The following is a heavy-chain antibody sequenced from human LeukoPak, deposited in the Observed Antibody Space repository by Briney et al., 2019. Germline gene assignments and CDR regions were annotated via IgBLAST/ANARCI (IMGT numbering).Heavy chain of an antibody. Sequence: GGSLRLSCAASGFTFSSYAMTWVRQAPGKGLEWVSTISGGDDNTHYADSVKGRFTISRDNSKNTLYLQMNSLRAEDTAVYYCAKGLYYDTSGYFPYWGQGILVTVSS. CDR2: ISGGDDNT. V-gene: IGHV3-23*01. D-gene: IGHD3-22*01. CDR3: AKGLYYDTSGYFPY. J-gene: IGHJ4*02. CDR1: GFTFSSYA.